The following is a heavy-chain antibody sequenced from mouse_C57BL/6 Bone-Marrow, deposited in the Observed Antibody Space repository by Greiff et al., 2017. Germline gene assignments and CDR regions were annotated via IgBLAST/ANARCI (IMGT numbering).Heavy chain of an antibody. CDR1: GFTFSSYG. CDR2: ISSGGSYT. V-gene: IGHV5-6*02. Sequence: EVMLVESGGDLVKPGGSLTLSCAASGFTFSSYGMSWVRQTPDKRLEWVATISSGGSYTYYPDSVKGRFTISRDNAKNTLYLQMSSLKSEDTAMYYCARRGNYAYWYFDVWGTGTTVTVSS. J-gene: IGHJ1*03. D-gene: IGHD2-1*01. CDR3: ARRGNYAYWYFDV.